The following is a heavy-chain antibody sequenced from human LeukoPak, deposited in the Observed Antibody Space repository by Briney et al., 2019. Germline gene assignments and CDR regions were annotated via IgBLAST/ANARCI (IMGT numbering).Heavy chain of an antibody. D-gene: IGHD1-26*01. V-gene: IGHV3-23*01. CDR3: VRGAPRHFDY. CDR2: ISGSGGST. CDR1: GFTFSSHA. Sequence: HPGGSLRLSCAASGFTFSSHAMSWVRQAPGKGLEWVSIISGSGGSTYYADSVKGRFTISRDNAKNSLDLQMNSLRAEDTAVYYCVRGAPRHFDYWGQGTLVTVSS. J-gene: IGHJ4*02.